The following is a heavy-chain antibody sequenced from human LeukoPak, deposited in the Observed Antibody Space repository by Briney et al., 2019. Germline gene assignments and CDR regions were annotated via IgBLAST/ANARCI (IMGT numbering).Heavy chain of an antibody. J-gene: IGHJ6*02. CDR2: LGRTGEYK. D-gene: IGHD2-8*01. CDR1: GFTFSGYS. V-gene: IGHV3-23*01. Sequence: GGSLRLSCAASGFTFSGYSMSWVRQAPGKGLEWVAGLGRTGEYKYYADSVKGRFTFSRDNSKDTVSLQMNSLRAEESAIYYCVKDRPCDTCMPMDAWGQGTTDTVSS. CDR3: VKDRPCDTCMPMDA.